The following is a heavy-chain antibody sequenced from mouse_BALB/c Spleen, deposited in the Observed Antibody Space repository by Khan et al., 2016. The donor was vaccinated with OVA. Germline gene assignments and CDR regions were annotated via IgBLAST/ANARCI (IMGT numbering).Heavy chain of an antibody. CDR2: ISSTGGT. D-gene: IGHD2-14*01. CDR1: GYSIPSDYA. Sequence: EVQLQESGPGLVKPSQSLSLTCTVTGYSIPSDYAWNWIRQFPGNKLEWMGYISSTGGTSYNPSLKSRISITRDTSKNQFFLQLKAVTAEDTATYYCARSLYYIYEYALDCWGRGTLVTVSS. V-gene: IGHV3-2*02. CDR3: ARSLYYIYEYALDC. J-gene: IGHJ4*01.